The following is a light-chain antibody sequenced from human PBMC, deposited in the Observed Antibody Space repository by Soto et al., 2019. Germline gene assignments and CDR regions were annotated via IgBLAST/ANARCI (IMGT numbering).Light chain of an antibody. Sequence: QSVLTQRPSASGSPGQSVTISCTGTSSDVGGYNYVSWYQQHPGKAPKLMIYEVTKRPSGVPDRFSGSKSGNTASLTVSGLQAEDEADYYCSSYAGSNNVFGTGTKVTVL. CDR3: SSYAGSNNV. CDR1: SSDVGGYNY. CDR2: EVT. V-gene: IGLV2-8*01. J-gene: IGLJ1*01.